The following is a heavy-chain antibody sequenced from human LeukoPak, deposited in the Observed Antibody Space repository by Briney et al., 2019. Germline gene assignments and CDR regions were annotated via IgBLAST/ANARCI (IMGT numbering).Heavy chain of an antibody. V-gene: IGHV3-11*01. Sequence: PGGSLRLSCAASGFTFSDYYMSWIRQAPGKGLERVSYISSSGSTIYYADSVKGRFTISRDNAKNSLYLQMNSLRAEDTAVYYCARDQLGELFFYYYYGMDVWGQGTTVTVSS. CDR1: GFTFSDYY. CDR2: ISSSGSTI. D-gene: IGHD3-10*01. CDR3: ARDQLGELFFYYYYGMDV. J-gene: IGHJ6*02.